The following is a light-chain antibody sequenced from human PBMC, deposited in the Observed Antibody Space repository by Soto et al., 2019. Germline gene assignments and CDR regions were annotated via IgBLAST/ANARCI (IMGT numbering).Light chain of an antibody. CDR1: NSDIGRYDH. CDR2: EVT. J-gene: IGLJ1*01. V-gene: IGLV2-14*01. CDR3: SSYTSRSTLV. Sequence: QSALTQPASVSGSPGQSITISCTGSNSDIGRYDHVSWYQHHPGRAPKLLISEVTKRPSGISDRFSGSKSGYTASLTISGLQAEDEADYYCSSYTSRSTLVFGTGTKLTVL.